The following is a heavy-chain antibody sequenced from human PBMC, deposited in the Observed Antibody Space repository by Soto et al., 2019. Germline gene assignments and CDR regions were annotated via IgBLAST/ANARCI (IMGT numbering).Heavy chain of an antibody. CDR2: IIPILGIA. V-gene: IGHV1-69*08. CDR3: ARDGHPRVATIGSY. Sequence: QVQLVQSGAEVKKPGSSVKVSCKASGGTFSSYTISWVRQAPGQGLEWMGRIIPILGIANYAQKFQGRVTSPADKSTSTAYMELSSLRSEDTAVYYCARDGHPRVATIGSYWGQGTLVTVSS. J-gene: IGHJ4*02. CDR1: GGTFSSYT. D-gene: IGHD5-12*01.